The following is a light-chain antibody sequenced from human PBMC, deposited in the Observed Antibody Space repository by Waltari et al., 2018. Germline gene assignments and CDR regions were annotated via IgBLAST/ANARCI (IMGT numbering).Light chain of an antibody. Sequence: SYVLTQPPSVSVAPGQTARITCGGDRIGSKRVHWYQQKPGQAPVLVFFDDSDRPSGISERFSGSISGPTATLTISRVEAGDEADYYCQVWESSVVFGGGTKLTVL. V-gene: IGLV3-21*02. CDR2: DDS. J-gene: IGLJ2*01. CDR3: QVWESSVV. CDR1: RIGSKR.